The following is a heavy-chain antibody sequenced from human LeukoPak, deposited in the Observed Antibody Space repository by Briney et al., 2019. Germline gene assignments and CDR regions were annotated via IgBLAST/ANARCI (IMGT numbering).Heavy chain of an antibody. CDR3: ARGNYDILTGYYDY. J-gene: IGHJ4*02. Sequence: SETLSLTCTVSGVSISSYYWSWIRQPPGKGLEWIGYIYYSGSTNYNPSLKSRVTISVDTSKNQFSLKLSSVTAADTAVYYCARGNYDILTGYYDYWGQGTLVTVSS. CDR1: GVSISSYY. D-gene: IGHD3-9*01. CDR2: IYYSGST. V-gene: IGHV4-59*01.